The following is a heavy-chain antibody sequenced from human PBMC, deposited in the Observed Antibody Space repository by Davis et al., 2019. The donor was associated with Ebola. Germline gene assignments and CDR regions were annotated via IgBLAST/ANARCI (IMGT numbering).Heavy chain of an antibody. J-gene: IGHJ4*02. CDR1: GFTFSSYA. V-gene: IGHV3-23*01. Sequence: GESLKISCAASGFTFSSYAMSWVRQAPGKGLEWVSRISAIGGDTYYADSVKGRFTISRDNSKNTLNLQMNSLRAEDTAMYYCTSDITIFGVAADYWGQGTLVTVSS. D-gene: IGHD3-3*01. CDR2: ISAIGGDT. CDR3: TSDITIFGVAADY.